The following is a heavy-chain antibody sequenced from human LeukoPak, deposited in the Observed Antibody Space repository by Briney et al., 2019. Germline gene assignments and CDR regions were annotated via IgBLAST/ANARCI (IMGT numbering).Heavy chain of an antibody. V-gene: IGHV4-59*12. J-gene: IGHJ5*02. CDR3: ARDTYYYDSSGYVSDL. Sequence: SETLSLTCTVSGGSISSYYWSWIRQPPGKGLEWIGYIYYSGSTNYNPSLKSRVTISVKTSKNQFSLKLSSVTAADTAVYYCARDTYYYDSSGYVSDLWGQGTLVTDSS. CDR1: GGSISSYY. D-gene: IGHD3-22*01. CDR2: IYYSGST.